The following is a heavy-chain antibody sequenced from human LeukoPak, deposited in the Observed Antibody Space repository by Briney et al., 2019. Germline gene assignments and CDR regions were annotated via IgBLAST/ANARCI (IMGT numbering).Heavy chain of an antibody. J-gene: IGHJ4*02. V-gene: IGHV1-18*01. CDR3: AREELRLGELSFDY. D-gene: IGHD3-16*02. CDR2: VTTHNGNT. CDR1: GYTFTSYG. Sequence: ASVKVSCKASGYTFTSYGISWVRQAPGQGLEWMGCVTTHNGNTNYAQKLQGRVTMTTDTSTSTAYMELRSLRSDDTAVYYCAREELRLGELSFDYWGQGTLVTVSS.